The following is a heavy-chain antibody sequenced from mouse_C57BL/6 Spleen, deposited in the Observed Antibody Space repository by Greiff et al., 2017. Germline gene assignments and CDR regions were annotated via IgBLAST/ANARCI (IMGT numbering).Heavy chain of an antibody. CDR2: IRSKSSNYAT. V-gene: IGHV10-3*01. J-gene: IGHJ3*01. Sequence: EVKLVESGGGLVQPKGSLKLSCAASGFTFNTYAMHWVRQAPGKGLEWVARIRSKSSNYATYYADSVKDRFTISRDDSQSMLYLQMNNLKTEDTAMYYCVRDKGYSSGYVPWFAYWGQGTLVTVSA. CDR1: GFTFNTYA. D-gene: IGHD3-2*02. CDR3: VRDKGYSSGYVPWFAY.